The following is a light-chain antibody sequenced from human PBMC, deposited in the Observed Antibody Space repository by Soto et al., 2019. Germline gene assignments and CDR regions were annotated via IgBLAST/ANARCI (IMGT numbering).Light chain of an antibody. CDR3: TSYASGSTPVV. CDR2: EVN. CDR1: SSDVGGYNY. Sequence: QSALTQPASVSGSPGQSITISCTGTSSDVGGYNYVSWYQQHPGKAPKLMIYEVNNRPSGVSDRFSGSKSGNTASLTISGLQAEDESDYYCTSYASGSTPVVFGGGTKLTVL. V-gene: IGLV2-14*01. J-gene: IGLJ2*01.